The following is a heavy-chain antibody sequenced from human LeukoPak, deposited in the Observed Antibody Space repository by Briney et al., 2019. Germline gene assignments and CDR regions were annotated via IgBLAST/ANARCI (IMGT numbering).Heavy chain of an antibody. D-gene: IGHD3-22*01. J-gene: IGHJ4*02. CDR2: ISGSGGST. Sequence: SGGSLRLSCAASGFTFSSYGMHWVRQAPGKGLEWVSAISGSGGSTYYADSVKGRFTISRDNSKNTLYLQMNSLRAEDTAVYYCAKGSNYYDSSGYSGYWGQGTLVTVSS. CDR1: GFTFSSYG. CDR3: AKGSNYYDSSGYSGY. V-gene: IGHV3-23*01.